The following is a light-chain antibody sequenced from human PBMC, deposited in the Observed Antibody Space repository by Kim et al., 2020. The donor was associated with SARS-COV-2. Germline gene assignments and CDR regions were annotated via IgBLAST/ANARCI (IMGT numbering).Light chain of an antibody. J-gene: IGKJ4*01. V-gene: IGKV4-1*01. CDR2: WAS. Sequence: DIVMTQSPEFLAVSLGERATINSKSSQSVLHRSNNKNYLAWYQQKPGQPPKLLIYWASTRDSGVPDRFSGSGSETDFTLTISSLQAEDVAVYYCQHYLDTPLTFGGGTKVDIK. CDR3: QHYLDTPLT. CDR1: QSVLHRSNNKNY.